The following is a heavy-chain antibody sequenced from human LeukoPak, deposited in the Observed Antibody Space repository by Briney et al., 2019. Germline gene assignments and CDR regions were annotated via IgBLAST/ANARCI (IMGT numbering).Heavy chain of an antibody. Sequence: SETLSLTCAVYGGSFSGYYWSWIRQPPGKGLEWIGEINHSGGTNYNPSLKSRVTISVETSKNQFSLKLSSVTAADTAVYYCARLGSDIVATFDPWGQGTLVTVSS. J-gene: IGHJ5*02. CDR2: INHSGGT. CDR1: GGSFSGYY. D-gene: IGHD5-12*01. V-gene: IGHV4-34*01. CDR3: ARLGSDIVATFDP.